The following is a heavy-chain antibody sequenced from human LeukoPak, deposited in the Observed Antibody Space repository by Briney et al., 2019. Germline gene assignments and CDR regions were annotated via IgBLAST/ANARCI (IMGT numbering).Heavy chain of an antibody. CDR3: ARDSLNTDNNYYGSGSYPLWY. CDR2: ISGSGGST. D-gene: IGHD3-10*01. Sequence: GGSLRLSCAASGFTFSSYAMSWVRQAPGKGLEWVSAISGSGGSTYYADSVKGRFTISRDNSKNTLYLQMNSLRAEDTAVYYCARDSLNTDNNYYGSGSYPLWYWGQGTLVTASS. V-gene: IGHV3-23*01. J-gene: IGHJ4*02. CDR1: GFTFSSYA.